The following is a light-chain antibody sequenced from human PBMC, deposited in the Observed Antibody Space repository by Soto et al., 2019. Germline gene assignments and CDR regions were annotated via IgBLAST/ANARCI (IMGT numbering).Light chain of an antibody. Sequence: QSVLTQPPSVSGAPGQRVTISCTGSSSNIGAGYDVHWYQQLPGTAPKLLIYGNSNRPSGVPDRFSGSKSGNTASLTISGLQAEDETDYYCSSYTSSNTRVFGGGTKLTVL. CDR2: GNS. J-gene: IGLJ2*01. V-gene: IGLV1-40*01. CDR1: SSNIGAGYD. CDR3: SSYTSSNTRV.